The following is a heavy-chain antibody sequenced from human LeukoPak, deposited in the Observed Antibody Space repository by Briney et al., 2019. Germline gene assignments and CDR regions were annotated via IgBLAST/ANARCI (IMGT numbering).Heavy chain of an antibody. CDR1: GGSLSSSSYY. Sequence: PSETLSLTCTVSGGSLSSSSYYWGWIRQPPGKGLEWIGYIYYSGSTYYNPSLKSRVTISVDTSRNQFSLKLSSVTAADTAVYYCARDHWSYCWLDPWGQGTLVTVSS. V-gene: IGHV4-30-4*08. CDR3: ARDHWSYCWLDP. CDR2: IYYSGST. J-gene: IGHJ5*02. D-gene: IGHD1-26*01.